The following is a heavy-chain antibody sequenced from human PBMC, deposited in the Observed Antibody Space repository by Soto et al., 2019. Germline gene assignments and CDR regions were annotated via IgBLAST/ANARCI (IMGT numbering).Heavy chain of an antibody. D-gene: IGHD1-1*01. J-gene: IGHJ4*02. V-gene: IGHV3-23*01. CDR1: GFVFRNYA. CDR2: LSGSGITT. Sequence: PGGSLRLSCAASGFVFRNYAMGWVRQGPGKGLEWVSSLSGSGITTNYADSVKGRFTISRDNYRNTLNLQINSLRAEDTAVYYCVKLRVGRGLQLPFDNWGQGLLVTVSS. CDR3: VKLRVGRGLQLPFDN.